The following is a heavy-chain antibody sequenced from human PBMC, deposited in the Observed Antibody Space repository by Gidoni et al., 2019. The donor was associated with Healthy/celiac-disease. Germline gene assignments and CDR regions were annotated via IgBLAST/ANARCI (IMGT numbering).Heavy chain of an antibody. Sequence: QVQLVASGGGVVQPGRSLRLSCAASGLTFSSYGMHGARQAPGKGLGWVAVIWYDGSNKYYADSVKGRFTISRDNSKNTLYLQMNSLRAEDTAVYYCAREFFPPYGSGSPYYYYGMDVWGQGTTVTVSS. CDR1: GLTFSSYG. D-gene: IGHD3-10*01. CDR3: AREFFPPYGSGSPYYYYGMDV. V-gene: IGHV3-33*01. CDR2: IWYDGSNK. J-gene: IGHJ6*02.